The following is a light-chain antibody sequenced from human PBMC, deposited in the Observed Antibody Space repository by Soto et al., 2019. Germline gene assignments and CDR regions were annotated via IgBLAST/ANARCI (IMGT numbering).Light chain of an antibody. J-gene: IGKJ1*01. V-gene: IGKV3-20*01. CDR1: QSISSTY. CDR3: QHYGTSRRT. CDR2: AAS. Sequence: EIVLTQSPGTLSLSPGERATLSCRTSQSISSTYLAWYQQKPGQAPRLLLYAASARATGIPERFTGSGSGTDFTLTISRLEPEDFAVYYCQHYGTSRRTFGQGTKVEI.